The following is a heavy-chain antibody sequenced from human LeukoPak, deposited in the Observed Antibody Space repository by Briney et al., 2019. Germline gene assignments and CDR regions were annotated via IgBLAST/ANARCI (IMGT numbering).Heavy chain of an antibody. D-gene: IGHD5-12*01. J-gene: IGHJ4*02. V-gene: IGHV4-59*08. CDR2: IYYSGST. CDR1: GGSISSYY. CDR3: ARRGRYSGYDLDY. Sequence: SETLSLTCTVSGGSISSYYWSWIRQPPGKGLEWIGYIYYSGSTNYNPPLKSRVTISVDTSKNQFSLKLSSVTAADTAVYYCARRGRYSGYDLDYWGQGTLVTVSS.